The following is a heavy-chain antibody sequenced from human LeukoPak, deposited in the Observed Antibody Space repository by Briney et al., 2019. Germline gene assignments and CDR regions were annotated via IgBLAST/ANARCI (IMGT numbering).Heavy chain of an antibody. J-gene: IGHJ6*03. CDR3: ARVSSKATVRGLITKKNYYYYYMDV. D-gene: IGHD3-10*01. Sequence: PGGFLRLSCAASGFTFSSYWMSWVRQAPGKGLEWVANIKQDGSEKYYVDSVKGRFTISRDNAKNSLYLQMNSLRAEDTAVYYCARVSSKATVRGLITKKNYYYYYMDVWGKGTTVTISS. V-gene: IGHV3-7*01. CDR1: GFTFSSYW. CDR2: IKQDGSEK.